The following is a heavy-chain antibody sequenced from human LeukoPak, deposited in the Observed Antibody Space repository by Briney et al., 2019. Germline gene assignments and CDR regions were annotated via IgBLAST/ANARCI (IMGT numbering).Heavy chain of an antibody. J-gene: IGHJ4*02. CDR2: ISSSSSYI. CDR3: ARDWGYYDSSDY. Sequence: PGGSLRLSCAASGFTFSSYSMNWVRQAPGKGLEWVSSISSSSSYIYYADSVKGRFTISRDNAKNSLYLQMNSLRAEDTAVYYCARDWGYYDSSDYWGQGTLVTVSS. CDR1: GFTFSSYS. D-gene: IGHD3-22*01. V-gene: IGHV3-21*01.